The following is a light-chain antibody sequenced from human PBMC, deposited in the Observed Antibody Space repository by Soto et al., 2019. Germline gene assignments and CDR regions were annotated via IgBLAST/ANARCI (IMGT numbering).Light chain of an antibody. J-gene: IGLJ2*01. Sequence: QSVLTQPASVSGSPGQSITISCTGTSSDVGGYNYVSWYQQHPGKAPKLMIYDVSNRPSGVSNRFSGSKSGNTASLTISGLHADDEADYYCSSYTTRGSLVFGGGTQLTVL. CDR2: DVS. CDR3: SSYTTRGSLV. CDR1: SSDVGGYNY. V-gene: IGLV2-14*01.